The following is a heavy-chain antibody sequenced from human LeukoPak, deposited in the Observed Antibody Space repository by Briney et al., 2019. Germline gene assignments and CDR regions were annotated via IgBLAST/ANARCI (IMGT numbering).Heavy chain of an antibody. CDR2: TYYRSKWYS. Sequence: SQTLSLTCAISGDSVSSINGAWNWVRQSPSRGLEWLGRTYYRSKWYSDYAVPIQGRISINPDTSKNQFTLHLSSVTPDDTAVYYCARDVATTGWYTFDYWGQGTRVTVSS. CDR1: GDSVSSINGA. CDR3: ARDVATTGWYTFDY. D-gene: IGHD6-19*01. J-gene: IGHJ4*02. V-gene: IGHV6-1*01.